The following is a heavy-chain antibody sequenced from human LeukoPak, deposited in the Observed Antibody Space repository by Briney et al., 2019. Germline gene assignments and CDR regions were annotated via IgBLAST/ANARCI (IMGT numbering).Heavy chain of an antibody. Sequence: SETLSLTCTVSGGSISSYYWSWIRQPPGKGLEWIGYIYYSGSTNYNPSLKSRVTISVDTSKNQFSLKLSSVTAADTAVYYCARHLAPPPPYDSSGYYPLVGAFDIWGQGTMVTVSS. CDR1: GGSISSYY. D-gene: IGHD3-22*01. CDR3: ARHLAPPPPYDSSGYYPLVGAFDI. V-gene: IGHV4-59*08. J-gene: IGHJ3*02. CDR2: IYYSGST.